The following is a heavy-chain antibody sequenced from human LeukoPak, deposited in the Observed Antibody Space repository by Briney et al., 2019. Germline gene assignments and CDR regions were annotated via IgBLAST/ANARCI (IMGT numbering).Heavy chain of an antibody. CDR3: AREGLTSFYDILTGYYRALDY. CDR2: IIPIFGTA. J-gene: IGHJ4*02. CDR1: GGIFSSYA. V-gene: IGHV1-69*13. D-gene: IGHD3-9*01. Sequence: GASVKVSCKASGGIFSSYAISWVRQAPGQGLEWMGGIIPIFGTANYAQKFQGRVTITADESTSTAYMELSSLRSEDTAVYYCAREGLTSFYDILTGYYRALDYWGQGTLVTVSS.